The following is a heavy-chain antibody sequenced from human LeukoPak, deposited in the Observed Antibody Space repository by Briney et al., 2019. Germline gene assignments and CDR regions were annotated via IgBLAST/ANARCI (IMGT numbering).Heavy chain of an antibody. CDR1: GGSLNGPY. CDR3: AKNGQSGFSFDP. CDR2: GSESGGT. V-gene: IGHV4-34*01. D-gene: IGHD3-3*01. Sequence: SETLSLTCAVYGGSLNGPYWSWIRQPPGKGLEWIGEGSESGGTKFNPSLKSRVTISADTSKNQFYLKLNSVTAADTAVYYCAKNGQSGFSFDPWGQGTLVTVPS. J-gene: IGHJ5*02.